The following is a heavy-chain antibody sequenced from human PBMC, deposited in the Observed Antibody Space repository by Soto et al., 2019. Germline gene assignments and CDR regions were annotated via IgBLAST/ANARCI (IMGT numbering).Heavy chain of an antibody. J-gene: IGHJ4*02. CDR2: ISYDGSNK. Sequence: GGSLRLSCAASGFTFSSYGMHWVRQAPGKGLEWVAVISYDGSNKYYADSVKGRFTISRDNSKNTLYLQMNSLRAEDTAVYYCAKIGAGIEDYFDYWGQGTLVTVSS. CDR3: AKIGAGIEDYFDY. D-gene: IGHD6-25*01. CDR1: GFTFSSYG. V-gene: IGHV3-30*18.